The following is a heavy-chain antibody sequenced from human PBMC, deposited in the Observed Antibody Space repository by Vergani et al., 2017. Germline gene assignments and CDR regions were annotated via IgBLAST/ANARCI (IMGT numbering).Heavy chain of an antibody. CDR3: ARVESTTLYSSGWYWYFDL. V-gene: IGHV1-69*13. CDR1: GDTFSNYA. J-gene: IGHJ2*01. D-gene: IGHD6-19*01. Sequence: QVQLLQSGAAVRKPGSSVTVSCKASGDTFSNYAITWVRQAPGQGLQWMGRMIPTFDSKNYAPRFQGRVTLTADASASTAYMELTSLTSEDTAVYYCARVESTTLYSSGWYWYFDLWGRGTLVTVSS. CDR2: MIPTFDSK.